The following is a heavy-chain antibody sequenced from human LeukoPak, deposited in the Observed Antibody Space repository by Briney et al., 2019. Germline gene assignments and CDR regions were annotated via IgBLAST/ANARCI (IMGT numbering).Heavy chain of an antibody. V-gene: IGHV3-21*01. Sequence: GGSLRLSCAASGFTFSSYSMNWVRQAPGKGLEWVSSISSSSSYIYYADSVKGRFTISRDNAKNSLYLQMNSLRAEDTAVHYCARDRCSITSCGDYWGQGTLVTVSS. D-gene: IGHD2-2*01. CDR3: ARDRCSITSCGDY. CDR2: ISSSSSYI. CDR1: GFTFSSYS. J-gene: IGHJ4*02.